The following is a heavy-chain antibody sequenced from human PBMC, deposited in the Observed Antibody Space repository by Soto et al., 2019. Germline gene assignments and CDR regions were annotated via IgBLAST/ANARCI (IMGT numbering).Heavy chain of an antibody. D-gene: IGHD2-21*01. J-gene: IGHJ3*02. CDR2: ISYDGGSQ. CDR1: GFTFSSYG. Sequence: QVELVESGGGVVHPGTSLRLSCAASGFTFSSYGLHWVRQAPGKGLEWVAGISYDGGSQYYADSVKGRFTISRDDSKKKIYLQMNSPSTQDKQVYPCSNVWAEMWSHDAFDSWGRWTMVTVS. V-gene: IGHV3-30*18. CDR3: SNVWAEMWSHDAFDS.